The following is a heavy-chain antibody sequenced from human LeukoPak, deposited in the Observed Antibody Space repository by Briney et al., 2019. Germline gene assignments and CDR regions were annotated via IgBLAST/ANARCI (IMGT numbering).Heavy chain of an antibody. V-gene: IGHV3-43*02. CDR1: GFTFDDYA. CDR3: ARRSPNYYFDY. CDR2: ISGDGIRI. J-gene: IGHJ4*02. Sequence: PGGSLRLSCAASGFTFDDYAMHWVRQAPGKGLEWVSLISGDGIRIHYADSVKGRFTISRDNSKNSLYLQMNSLRAEDTAVYYCARRSPNYYFDYWGQGTPVTVSS.